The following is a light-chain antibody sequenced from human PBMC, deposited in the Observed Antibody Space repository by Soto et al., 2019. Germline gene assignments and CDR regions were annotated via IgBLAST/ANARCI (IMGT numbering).Light chain of an antibody. CDR1: SSNIGGTNY. J-gene: IGLJ2*01. CDR2: SNN. CDR3: ASWDDRLGAVI. Sequence: QAVVTQPPSASGTPGQKVFISCSGSSSNIGGTNYAYWYQQLPGAAPKLLMHSNNLRPSGVPERISGSKFGTAASLAISGLRSEDEAVYYGASWDDRLGAVIFGGGTKLTVL. V-gene: IGLV1-47*02.